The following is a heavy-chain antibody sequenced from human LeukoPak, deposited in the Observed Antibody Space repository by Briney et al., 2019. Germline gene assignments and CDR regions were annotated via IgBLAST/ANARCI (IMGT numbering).Heavy chain of an antibody. Sequence: SETLSLTCTVSGGSISSYYWSWIRQPPGKGLEWIGYIYYSGSTNYNPSLTSRVTISVATSKNQFSLKLTSLTAADTAVYYCARHLYYDRSGYVNYWAKETLVTVSS. V-gene: IGHV4-59*08. J-gene: IGHJ4*02. CDR3: ARHLYYDRSGYVNY. D-gene: IGHD3-22*01. CDR1: GGSISSYY. CDR2: IYYSGST.